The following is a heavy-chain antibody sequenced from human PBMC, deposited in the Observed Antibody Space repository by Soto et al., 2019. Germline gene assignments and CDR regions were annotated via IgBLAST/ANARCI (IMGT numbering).Heavy chain of an antibody. Sequence: SETLSRTCAVYRGSFSGYCWSWIRQPPGKGLEWIGEITQSGRTSYRQSLKSRVTISVDTSKNQFSLKLSSVKAQDTAVYYCERGGVVPAALRYYYGMDVWGQGNTVT. CDR2: ITQSGRT. D-gene: IGHD2-2*01. CDR1: RGSFSGYC. J-gene: IGHJ6*02. CDR3: ERGGVVPAALRYYYGMDV. V-gene: IGHV4-34*01.